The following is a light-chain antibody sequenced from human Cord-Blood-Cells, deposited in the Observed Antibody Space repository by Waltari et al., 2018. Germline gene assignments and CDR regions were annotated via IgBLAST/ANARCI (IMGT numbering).Light chain of an antibody. Sequence: SALTQPPSAPGSPGQSVTISCTGTSSDVGGYNYVSWYQQHPGKAPKLMISEVSQRPAGVGDRFSGSKSGNAASLTGSVLQAEDEADYYCSSYAGRNNYVFGTGTKVTVL. CDR1: SSDVGGYNY. CDR3: SSYAGRNNYV. J-gene: IGLJ1*01. CDR2: EVS. V-gene: IGLV2-8*01.